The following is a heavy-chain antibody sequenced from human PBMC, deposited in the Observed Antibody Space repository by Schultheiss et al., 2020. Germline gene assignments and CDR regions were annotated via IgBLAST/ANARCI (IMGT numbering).Heavy chain of an antibody. CDR1: GGSISSGGYY. V-gene: IGHV4-61*02. Sequence: SETLSLTCAVSGGSISSGGYYWSWIRQPAGKGLEWIGRIYTSGSTNYNPSLKSRVTISVDTSKNQFSLKLSSVTAADTAVYYCARDDTIFGVETPTWYFDLWGRGTLVTVSS. CDR2: IYTSGST. CDR3: ARDDTIFGVETPTWYFDL. J-gene: IGHJ2*01. D-gene: IGHD3-3*01.